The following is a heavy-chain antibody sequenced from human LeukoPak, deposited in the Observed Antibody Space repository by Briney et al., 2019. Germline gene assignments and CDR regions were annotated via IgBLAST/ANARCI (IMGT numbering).Heavy chain of an antibody. CDR1: GFTFSSYS. CDR2: INQDGSEK. J-gene: IGHJ4*02. V-gene: IGHV3-7*01. CDR3: ARLPSTVKIDY. Sequence: GGSLRLSCAASGFTFSSYSMSWVRQAPGKGLEWVANINQDGSEKYYVDSVKGRFTISRDNAKNSLYLQMDSLRAEDTAVYYCARLPSTVKIDYWGQGTLVTVSS. D-gene: IGHD4-17*01.